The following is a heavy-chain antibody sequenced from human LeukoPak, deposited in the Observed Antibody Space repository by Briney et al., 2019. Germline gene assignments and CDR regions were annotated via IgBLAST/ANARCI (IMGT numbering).Heavy chain of an antibody. D-gene: IGHD3-3*01. CDR3: ARDRAKTDYDFWSGYSNWFDP. J-gene: IGHJ5*02. CDR2: IIPILGIA. Sequence: GASVKVSCKASGGTFSSYAISWVRQAPGQGLEWMGRIIPILGIANYAQKFQGRVTITADKSTSTAYMELSSLRSEDTAVYYCARDRAKTDYDFWSGYSNWFDPWGQGTLVTVSS. V-gene: IGHV1-69*04. CDR1: GGTFSSYA.